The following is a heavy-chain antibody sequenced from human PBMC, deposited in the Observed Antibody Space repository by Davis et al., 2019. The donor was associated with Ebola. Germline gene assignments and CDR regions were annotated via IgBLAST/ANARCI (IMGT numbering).Heavy chain of an antibody. V-gene: IGHV4-61*08. Sequence: SETLSSTCTVPGGSVSSGGYYWSWIRQPPAMGLEWIGYLQYTGSTIRNPSLKSRVTISLDTSKSQFSLKLSSVTAADTAVYYCARRPVSGWTNWYFDLWGRGNLVSVSS. CDR2: LQYTGST. D-gene: IGHD6-19*01. CDR3: ARRPVSGWTNWYFDL. CDR1: GGSVSSGGYY. J-gene: IGHJ2*01.